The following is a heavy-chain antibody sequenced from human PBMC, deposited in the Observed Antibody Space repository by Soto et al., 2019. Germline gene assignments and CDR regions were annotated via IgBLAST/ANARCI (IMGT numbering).Heavy chain of an antibody. D-gene: IGHD3-3*01. CDR2: IYYSGST. V-gene: IGHV4-59*01. CDR1: GGSISSYY. Sequence: SETLSLTCTVSGGSISSYYWSWIRQPPGKGLEWIGYIYYSGSTNYNPSLKSRVTISVDTSKNQFSLKLSSVTAADTAMYYCARDVQESGPHDYYYYGMDVWGQGTTVTVSS. J-gene: IGHJ6*02. CDR3: ARDVQESGPHDYYYYGMDV.